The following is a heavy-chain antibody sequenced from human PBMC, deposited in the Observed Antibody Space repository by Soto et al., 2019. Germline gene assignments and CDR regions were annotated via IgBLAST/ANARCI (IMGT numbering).Heavy chain of an antibody. CDR3: AGGYGPNGVCYTNSYDYMDS. V-gene: IGHV3-23*04. D-gene: IGHD2-8*01. Sequence: EVQFVASGGGLVQPGGSLRLACAASGFSFSTYYMTWVLEAPGKGLEWVATITPRGGSTYYADSVKVRFTITRDTSEKTLFLHMINLRAEDTAVYYCAGGYGPNGVCYTNSYDYMDSWGEGTSVTVSS. CDR2: ITPRGGST. CDR1: GFSFSTYY. J-gene: IGHJ6*03.